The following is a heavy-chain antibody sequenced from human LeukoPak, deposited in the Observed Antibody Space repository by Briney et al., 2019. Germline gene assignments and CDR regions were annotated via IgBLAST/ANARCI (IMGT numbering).Heavy chain of an antibody. CDR1: GYTFTGYY. CDR2: INPNSGGT. Sequence: ASVKVSCKASGYTFTGYYMHWVRQAPGQGLEWMGWINPNSGGTNYAQKFQGRVTMTRDTSISTAYMELSRLRSDDTAVYYCARDWVSRPVEWFGDLDNWFDPWGQGTLVTVSS. V-gene: IGHV1-2*02. D-gene: IGHD3-10*01. CDR3: ARDWVSRPVEWFGDLDNWFDP. J-gene: IGHJ5*02.